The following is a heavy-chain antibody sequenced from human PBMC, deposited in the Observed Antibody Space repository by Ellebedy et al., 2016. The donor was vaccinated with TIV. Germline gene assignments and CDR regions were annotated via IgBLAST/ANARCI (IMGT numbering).Heavy chain of an antibody. V-gene: IGHV1-69*13. CDR2: IDPIFGSA. J-gene: IGHJ2*01. CDR3: ARRDGYPTYWYFDL. Sequence: ASVKVSCXASADRFSNYALSWVRQAPGQGLEWMGGIDPIFGSANYAQNFQGRVTITADDSATTSTVYMELSSLKSEDTAMYYCARRDGYPTYWYFDLWGPGTLVIVSS. CDR1: ADRFSNYA. D-gene: IGHD5-24*01.